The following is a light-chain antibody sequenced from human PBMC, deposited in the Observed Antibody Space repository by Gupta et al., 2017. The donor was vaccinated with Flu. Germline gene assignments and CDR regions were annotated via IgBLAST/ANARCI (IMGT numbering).Light chain of an antibody. CDR3: SAWDDSLHGWV. CDR2: YAD. CDR1: SSNIGNNA. Sequence: QSVLTQPPSVSEAHRQRVTISCSGSSSNIGNNAVNWNKQHTGQAPKLLIYYADLLRSGVSDRFSGSKSGTSASMAIGGLQAEDEADYYCSAWDDSLHGWVFGGGTKLTVL. J-gene: IGLJ3*02. V-gene: IGLV1-36*01.